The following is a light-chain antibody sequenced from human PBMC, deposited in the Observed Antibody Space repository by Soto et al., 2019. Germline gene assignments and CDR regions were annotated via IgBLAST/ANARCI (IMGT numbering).Light chain of an antibody. CDR3: QQYNNWPGWT. CDR2: GAS. Sequence: IVMTPSPATLSVSPGERATLSCMASQSVGSYLAWYQQKPGQAPRLLIYGASTRATGIPARFSGSGSGTEFTLTISSLQSEDFAVYYCQQYNNWPGWTFGQGTKVEIK. V-gene: IGKV3-15*01. CDR1: QSVGSY. J-gene: IGKJ1*01.